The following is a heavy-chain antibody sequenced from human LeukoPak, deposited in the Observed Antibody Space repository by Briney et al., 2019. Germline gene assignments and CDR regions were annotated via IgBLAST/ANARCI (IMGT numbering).Heavy chain of an antibody. CDR2: MNPNSGNT. CDR1: GYTFTSYD. D-gene: IGHD3-10*01. V-gene: IGHV1-8*02. CDR3: ARGRRRSAMVRGVIITGFDY. Sequence: ASVKVSCKASGYTFTSYDINWVRQATGQGLEWMGWMNPNSGNTGYAQKFQGRVTMTRNTSISTAYMELSSLRSEDTAVYYCARGRRRSAMVRGVIITGFDYWGQGTLVTVSS. J-gene: IGHJ4*02.